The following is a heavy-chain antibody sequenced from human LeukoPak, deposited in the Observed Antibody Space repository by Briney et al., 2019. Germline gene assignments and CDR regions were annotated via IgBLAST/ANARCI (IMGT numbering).Heavy chain of an antibody. J-gene: IGHJ6*03. CDR2: IYYSGST. D-gene: IGHD1-14*01. V-gene: IGHV4-39*07. CDR1: GGSISSSSYY. Sequence: PSETLSLTCTVSGGSISSSSYYWGWIRQPPGKGLEWIGSIYYSGSTNYNPSLKSRVTISVDTSKNQFSLKLSSVTAADTAVYYCARGTGRAELGKIRYYYYYYMDVWGKGTTVTVSS. CDR3: ARGTGRAELGKIRYYYYYYMDV.